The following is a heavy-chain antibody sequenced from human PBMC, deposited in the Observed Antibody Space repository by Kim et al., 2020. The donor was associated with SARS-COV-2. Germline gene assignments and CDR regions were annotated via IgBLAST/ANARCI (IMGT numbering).Heavy chain of an antibody. V-gene: IGHV3-15*01. J-gene: IGHJ6*02. CDR1: GFTFSNAW. CDR3: TSSSQYYDFWSGYYLAYYGMDV. CDR2: IKSKTDGGTT. D-gene: IGHD3-3*01. Sequence: GGSLRLSCAASGFTFSNAWMSWVRQAPGKGLEWVGRIKSKTDGGTTDYAAPVKGRFTISRDDSKNTLYLQMNSLKTEDTAVYYCTSSSQYYDFWSGYYLAYYGMDVWGQGTTVPVSS.